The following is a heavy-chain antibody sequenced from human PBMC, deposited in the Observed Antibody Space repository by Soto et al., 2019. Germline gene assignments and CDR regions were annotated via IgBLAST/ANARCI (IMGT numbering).Heavy chain of an antibody. CDR1: GFTFSSYA. CDR2: VSGSGGST. D-gene: IGHD1-1*01. CDR3: AKVARDGYNFQLFDP. J-gene: IGHJ5*02. Sequence: GGSLRLSCAASGFTFSSYAMSWVRQAPGKGLEWVSAVSGSGGSTYYADSVKGRFTISRDNSKNTLYLQMNSLRAEDTAVYYCAKVARDGYNFQLFDPWGQGTLVTVSS. V-gene: IGHV3-23*01.